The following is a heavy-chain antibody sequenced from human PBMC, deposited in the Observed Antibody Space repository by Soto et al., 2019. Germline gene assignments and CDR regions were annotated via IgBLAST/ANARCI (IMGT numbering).Heavy chain of an antibody. J-gene: IGHJ4*02. CDR2: IKQDGSEK. Sequence: GGSLRLSCAASGFTFSSYWMSWVRQAPGKGLEWVANIKQDGSEKYYVDSVKGRFTISRDNAKNSLYLQMNSLRAEDTAVYYCARVLSLFGGWYYFDYWGQGTLVTVSS. CDR3: ARVLSLFGGWYYFDY. CDR1: GFTFSSYW. V-gene: IGHV3-7*01. D-gene: IGHD6-19*01.